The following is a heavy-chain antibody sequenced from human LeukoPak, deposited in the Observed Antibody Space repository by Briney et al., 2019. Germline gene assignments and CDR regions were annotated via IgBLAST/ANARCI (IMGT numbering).Heavy chain of an antibody. V-gene: IGHV7-4-1*02. Sequence: ASVEVSCKASGGTFSSYTISWVRQAPGQGLEWMGWINTNAGNPTYAQGFTGRFVFSLDTSVSTAYLQISSLKAEDTAVYYCARDRVVPAANNYGMDVWGQGTTVTVSS. D-gene: IGHD2-2*01. CDR3: ARDRVVPAANNYGMDV. CDR1: GGTFSSYT. J-gene: IGHJ6*02. CDR2: INTNAGNP.